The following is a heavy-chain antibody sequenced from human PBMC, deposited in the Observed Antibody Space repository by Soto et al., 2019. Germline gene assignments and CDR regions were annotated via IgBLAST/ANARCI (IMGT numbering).Heavy chain of an antibody. D-gene: IGHD2-15*01. CDR1: GFTFSDHY. V-gene: IGHV3-72*01. J-gene: IGHJ3*02. Sequence: PGGSLRLSCAASGFTFSDHYMDWVRQAPGKGLEWVGRSRNKANSYTTEYAASAKGRFTISRDDSKNSLSLQMNSLTTEDTAVYFCAREGLVDTLGAFDMWGQGTMVTVSS. CDR3: AREGLVDTLGAFDM. CDR2: SRNKANSYTT.